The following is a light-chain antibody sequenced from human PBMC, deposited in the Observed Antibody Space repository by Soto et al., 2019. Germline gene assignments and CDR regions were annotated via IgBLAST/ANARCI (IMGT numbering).Light chain of an antibody. J-gene: IGKJ5*01. CDR3: QQYSGSPRT. Sequence: EIVMTQSPATLSVSPGERATLSCRASQSVSSNLAWYQQKPGQAPRLLIYGASTRATGIPARFSGSGSGTEFTLTISRLEPEDFALYYCQQYSGSPRTFGQGTRLEI. V-gene: IGKV3-15*01. CDR1: QSVSSN. CDR2: GAS.